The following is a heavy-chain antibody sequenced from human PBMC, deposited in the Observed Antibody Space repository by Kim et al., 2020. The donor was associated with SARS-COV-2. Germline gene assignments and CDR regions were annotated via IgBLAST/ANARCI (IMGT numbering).Heavy chain of an antibody. D-gene: IGHD3-10*01. CDR2: ISYDGRNK. J-gene: IGHJ6*02. CDR1: GFIFSNYG. CDR3: AKDGYYYGSGSPTGGMDV. V-gene: IGHV3-30*18. Sequence: GRSLRLSCGASGFIFSNYGMHWVRQAPGKGLEWVAVISYDGRNKYYADSVKGRFTISRDNSKNTLYLQMNSLRAEDTAVYYCAKDGYYYGSGSPTGGMDVWGQGTTVTVSS.